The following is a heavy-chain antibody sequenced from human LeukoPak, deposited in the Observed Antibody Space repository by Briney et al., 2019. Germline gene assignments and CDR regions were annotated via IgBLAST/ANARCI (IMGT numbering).Heavy chain of an antibody. D-gene: IGHD1-26*01. CDR3: ARGSWDLYSPDPHWYSDL. V-gene: IGHV4-34*01. J-gene: IGHJ2*01. CDR2: ITPGGST. Sequence: SETLSLTCAAYGGSFSGFFWSWVRQPPGKGLEWIGDITPGGSTNYNSSLKSRLTMSLDSSRDQFSLKLSLVTAADTAVYYSARGSWDLYSPDPHWYSDLWGLGTLVIVSS. CDR1: GGSFSGFF.